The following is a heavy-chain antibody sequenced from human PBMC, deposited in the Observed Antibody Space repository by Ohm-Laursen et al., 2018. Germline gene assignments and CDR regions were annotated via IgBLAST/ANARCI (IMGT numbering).Heavy chain of an antibody. J-gene: IGHJ4*02. CDR3: ARLRLLRGLD. V-gene: IGHV1-2*02. CDR2: INANSGDT. D-gene: IGHD4-17*01. CDR1: GYTFTDYY. Sequence: SVKVSCKASGYTFTDYYLHWVRQAPGQGLEWMGWINANSGDTRYAQKFQGRVTMTRDTSISTAYMELSRLRSDDTAVYYCARLRLLRGLDWGQGTLVTVSS.